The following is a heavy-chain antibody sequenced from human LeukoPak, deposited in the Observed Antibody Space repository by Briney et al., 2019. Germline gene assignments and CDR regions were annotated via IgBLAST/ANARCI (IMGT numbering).Heavy chain of an antibody. CDR2: INPHSGGT. CDR1: GSTFTSYF. D-gene: IGHD2-21*01. V-gene: IGHV1-2*02. CDR3: ATGGGTCGTELDY. Sequence: ASVKVSCKASGSTFTSYFMHWVRQAPGQGLEWMGWINPHSGGTANAQNSQGSLTMTRDTSTNTAYTERTRMTSDETAVFFCATGGGTCGTELDYWWQQTLVVIFS. J-gene: IGHJ4*02.